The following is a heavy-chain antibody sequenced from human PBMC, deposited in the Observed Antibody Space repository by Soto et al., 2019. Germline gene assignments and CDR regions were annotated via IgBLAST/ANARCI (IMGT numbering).Heavy chain of an antibody. CDR1: GFTFSSYT. CDR3: TTWLTAHFDY. D-gene: IGHD2-21*02. CDR2: SSDRRTGNT. Sequence: GGSLRLSCAASGFTFSSYTLNWVRRAPGKGLEWVATSSDRRTGNTHYSDSVRGRFTLSRDYSRNILFLQMDSLRADDTALYYCTTWLTAHFDYWGRGTQVPVS. V-gene: IGHV3-23*01. J-gene: IGHJ4*02.